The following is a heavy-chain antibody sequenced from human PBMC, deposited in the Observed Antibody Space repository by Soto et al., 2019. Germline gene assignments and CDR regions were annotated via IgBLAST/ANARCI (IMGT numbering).Heavy chain of an antibody. J-gene: IGHJ4*02. Sequence: QVPLVQSAAEVKRPGASVEVSCKASGYMFTTYGISWVRQVPGQGLEWMAWVSAYNGNKKYAQKFQDRITMTIDTSTSTVSMEFRSLTPDDMAIYYCARTGGGMAARPLEYWGQGTLVTVSS. V-gene: IGHV1-18*03. CDR2: VSAYNGNK. D-gene: IGHD6-6*01. CDR1: GYMFTTYG. CDR3: ARTGGGMAARPLEY.